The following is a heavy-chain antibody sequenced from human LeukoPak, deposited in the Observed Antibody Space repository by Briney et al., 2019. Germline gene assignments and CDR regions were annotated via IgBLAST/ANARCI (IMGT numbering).Heavy chain of an antibody. CDR3: ARNYGSGSLIDY. D-gene: IGHD3-10*01. J-gene: IGHJ4*02. CDR1: GGSFSGYY. V-gene: IGHV4-34*01. CDR2: INHSGST. Sequence: SETLSLTCAVYGGSFSGYYWSWIRQPPGKGLEWIGEINHSGSTNYNPSLKSRVTISVDTSKDQFSLKLSSVTAADTAVYYCARNYGSGSLIDYWGQGTLVTVSS.